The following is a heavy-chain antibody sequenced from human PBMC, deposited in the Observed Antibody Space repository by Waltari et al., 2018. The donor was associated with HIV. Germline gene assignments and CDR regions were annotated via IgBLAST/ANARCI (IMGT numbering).Heavy chain of an antibody. V-gene: IGHV3-66*02. CDR1: GFTVSRNY. D-gene: IGHD6-13*01. CDR2: IDSGGST. Sequence: EVQLVESGGGLVQPGGSLRLSCAASGFTVSRNYMSWVRQAPGKGLEWVSVIDSGGSTYYADSVKGRFTISRDNSKNTLYLQMNSLRAEDTAVYYCAKIAAAREMDVWGQGTTVTVSS. CDR3: AKIAAAREMDV. J-gene: IGHJ6*02.